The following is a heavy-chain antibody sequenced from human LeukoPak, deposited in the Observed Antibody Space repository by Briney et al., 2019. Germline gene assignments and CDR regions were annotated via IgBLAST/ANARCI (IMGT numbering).Heavy chain of an antibody. CDR3: ARDPYCSGGSCYSVNYYYGMDV. CDR2: ISSNSSTI. J-gene: IGHJ6*02. V-gene: IGHV3-48*04. CDR1: GFTFSSYS. Sequence: GGSLRLSCAASGFTFSSYSMNWVRQAPGKGLEWVSYISSNSSTIYYADSVKGRFTISRDNAKNSLYLQMNSLRAEDTAVYYCARDPYCSGGSCYSVNYYYGMDVWGQGTTVTVSS. D-gene: IGHD2-15*01.